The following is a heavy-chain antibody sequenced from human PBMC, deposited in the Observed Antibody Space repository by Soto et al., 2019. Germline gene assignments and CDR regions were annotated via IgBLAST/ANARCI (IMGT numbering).Heavy chain of an antibody. CDR1: GFTFSNAW. V-gene: IGHV3-15*01. CDR2: IKSKTDGGTT. CDR3: TTDLYSGYDYVDY. D-gene: IGHD5-12*01. J-gene: IGHJ4*02. Sequence: GSLRLSCAASGFTFSNAWMSWVRQAPGKGLEWVGRIKSKTDGGTTDYAAPVKGRFTISRDDSKNTLYLQMNSLKTEDTAVYYCTTDLYSGYDYVDYWGQGTLVTVSA.